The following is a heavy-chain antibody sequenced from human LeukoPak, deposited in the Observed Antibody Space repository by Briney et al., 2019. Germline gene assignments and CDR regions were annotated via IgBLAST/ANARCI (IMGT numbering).Heavy chain of an antibody. CDR1: GFTVSSYY. CDR2: DYNGVTT. Sequence: GGSLRLSCAASGFTVSSYYMSWVRQAPGKGLEWVSLDYNGVTTYYADSVKGRFIISRDNSKSTLYLQMNSLRPEDTAVYYCASYASGSYLDAFDIWGQGTMVTVSS. D-gene: IGHD3-10*01. V-gene: IGHV3-53*01. J-gene: IGHJ3*02. CDR3: ASYASGSYLDAFDI.